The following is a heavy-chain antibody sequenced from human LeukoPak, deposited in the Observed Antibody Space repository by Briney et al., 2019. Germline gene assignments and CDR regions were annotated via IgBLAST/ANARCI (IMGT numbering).Heavy chain of an antibody. J-gene: IGHJ6*04. CDR3: AELGITMIGGV. Sequence: GGSLRLSCAASGFTFSSYEMDWVRQAPGKGLEWVSYISSSGSTIYYADSVKGRFTISRDNAKNSLYLQMNSLRAEDTAVYCCAELGITMIGGVWGKGTTVTISS. CDR1: GFTFSSYE. CDR2: ISSSGSTI. V-gene: IGHV3-48*03. D-gene: IGHD3-10*02.